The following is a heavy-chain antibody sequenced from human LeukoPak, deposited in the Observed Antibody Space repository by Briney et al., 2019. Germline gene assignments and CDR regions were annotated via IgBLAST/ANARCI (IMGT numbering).Heavy chain of an antibody. CDR2: INHSGST. Sequence: PSETPSLTCAVYGGSFSSYYWSWIRQPPGKGLEWIGEINHSGSTNYNPSLKSRVTISVDTSKNQFSLKLSSVTAADTAVYYCARGLPRYCSGGSCYSNWFDPWGQGTLVTVSS. J-gene: IGHJ5*02. D-gene: IGHD2-15*01. CDR1: GGSFSSYY. CDR3: ARGLPRYCSGGSCYSNWFDP. V-gene: IGHV4-34*01.